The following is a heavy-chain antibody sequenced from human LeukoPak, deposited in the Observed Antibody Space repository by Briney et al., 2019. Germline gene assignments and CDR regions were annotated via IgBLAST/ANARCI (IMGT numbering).Heavy chain of an antibody. CDR3: ARGGYRKNYYYYYYMDV. CDR2: ISGSGGST. CDR1: GFTFSNYA. D-gene: IGHD3-22*01. Sequence: GGSLRLSCAASGFTFSNYAMNWVRQAPGKGLEWVLHISGSGGSTYYADSVKGRFTISRDNSGGTLYLQMNSLRADDTAVYFCARGGYRKNYYYYYYMDVWGTGTTVTVSS. J-gene: IGHJ6*03. V-gene: IGHV3-23*01.